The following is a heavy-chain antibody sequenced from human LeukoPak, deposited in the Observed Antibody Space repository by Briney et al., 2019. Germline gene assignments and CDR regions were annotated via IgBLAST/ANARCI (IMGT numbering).Heavy chain of an antibody. Sequence: ASVKVSCKASGYTFTSYDINWVRQATGQGLEWMGWMNPNSGNTGYAQKFQGRVTMTRNTSISTAYMELSSLRSEGTAVYYCARLARSIVVVPAAIHYGMDVWGQGTTVTVSS. CDR1: GYTFTSYD. V-gene: IGHV1-8*01. D-gene: IGHD2-2*01. CDR2: MNPNSGNT. CDR3: ARLARSIVVVPAAIHYGMDV. J-gene: IGHJ6*02.